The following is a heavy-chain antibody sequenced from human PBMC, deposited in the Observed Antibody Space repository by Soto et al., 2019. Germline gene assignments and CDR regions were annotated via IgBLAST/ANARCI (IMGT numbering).Heavy chain of an antibody. CDR1: GFSLSTSGVG. J-gene: IGHJ5*02. CDR3: AHRGGHDSGDYVWFDP. Sequence: QITLKESGPTLVKPTQTLTLTCTFSGFSLSTSGVGVGWIRQPPGKAREWLALIYWDDDKRYSPYLKSMLTITKDTSKNQVALTMTNLDPVDTATYYCAHRGGHDSGDYVWFDPLGQGTLVTVSS. D-gene: IGHD4-17*01. CDR2: IYWDDDK. V-gene: IGHV2-5*02.